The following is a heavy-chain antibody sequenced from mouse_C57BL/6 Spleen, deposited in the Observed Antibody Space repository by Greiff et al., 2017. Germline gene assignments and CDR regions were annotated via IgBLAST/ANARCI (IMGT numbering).Heavy chain of an antibody. J-gene: IGHJ4*01. D-gene: IGHD1-1*01. CDR2: IRSKSNNYAT. Sequence: DVQLPESGGGLVQPKGSLKLSCAASGFSFNTYAMNWVRQAPGKGLEGVARIRSKSNNYATYYADSVKDRFTLSRDDSESMLSLQMNNLKTEDTALYYCVRHYHYPYYAMDYWGQGTSVTFSS. V-gene: IGHV10-1*01. CDR3: VRHYHYPYYAMDY. CDR1: GFSFNTYA.